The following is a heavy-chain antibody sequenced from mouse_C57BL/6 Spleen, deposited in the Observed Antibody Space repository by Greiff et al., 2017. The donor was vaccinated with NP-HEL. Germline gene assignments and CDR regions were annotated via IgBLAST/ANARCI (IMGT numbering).Heavy chain of an antibody. J-gene: IGHJ4*01. V-gene: IGHV1-55*01. D-gene: IGHD4-1*01. CDR2: IYPGSGST. CDR3: ARGGLGRENYYAMDY. CDR1: GYTFTSYW. Sequence: QVQLQQPGAELVKPGASVKMSCKASGYTFTSYWITWVKQRPGQGLEWIGDIYPGSGSTNYNEKFKSKATLTVDTSSSTAYMQLSSLTSEDSAVYYCARGGLGRENYYAMDYWGQGTSVTVSS.